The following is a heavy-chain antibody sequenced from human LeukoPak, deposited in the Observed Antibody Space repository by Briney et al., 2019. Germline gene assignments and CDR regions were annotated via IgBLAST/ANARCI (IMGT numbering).Heavy chain of an antibody. J-gene: IGHJ4*02. CDR2: INPNSGGT. Sequence: ASVKVSCKASGYTFTGYYMHWVRQAPGQGLEWMGWINPNSGGTNYAQKFQGWVTMTRDTSISTAYMELSSLRSEDTAVYYCARDQDAAAKVGFDYWGQGTLVTVSS. V-gene: IGHV1-2*04. D-gene: IGHD6-13*01. CDR3: ARDQDAAAKVGFDY. CDR1: GYTFTGYY.